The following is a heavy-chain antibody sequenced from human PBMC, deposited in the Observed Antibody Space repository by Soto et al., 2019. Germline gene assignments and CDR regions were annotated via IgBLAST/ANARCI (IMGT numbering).Heavy chain of an antibody. Sequence: VQLVESGGGSVQPGGSLRLSCAASGFAFSSYWMHWFRQIPVKGLVWVSRIRPDGSGANYADSVQGRFTISRDNVKNTLDLQMNSLRVEDTGLYYCARDLVLGSGSCENWGQGTLVTVSS. J-gene: IGHJ4*02. CDR2: IRPDGSGA. CDR1: GFAFSSYW. V-gene: IGHV3-74*01. D-gene: IGHD3-10*01. CDR3: ARDLVLGSGSCEN.